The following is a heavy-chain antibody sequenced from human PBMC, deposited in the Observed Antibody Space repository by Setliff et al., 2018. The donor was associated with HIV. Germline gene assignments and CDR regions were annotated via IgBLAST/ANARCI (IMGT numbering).Heavy chain of an antibody. D-gene: IGHD6-13*01. CDR2: ISAYNGHT. CDR3: ARWLRKDPGYSSSWPLGY. J-gene: IGHJ4*02. Sequence: ASVKVSCKASGYTFTSYGISWVRQAPGQGLEWMGWISAYNGHTNYAQKFQGRVTMTTDTSTSTAYMELKSLRSDDTAVYYCARWLRKDPGYSSSWPLGYWGQGTLVTVSS. V-gene: IGHV1-18*01. CDR1: GYTFTSYG.